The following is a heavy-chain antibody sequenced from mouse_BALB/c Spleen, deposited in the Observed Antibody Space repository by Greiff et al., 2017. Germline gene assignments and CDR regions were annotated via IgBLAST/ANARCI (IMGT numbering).Heavy chain of an antibody. Sequence: VQLQQSGAELVRSGASVKLSCTASGFNIKDYYMHWVKQRPEQGLEWIGWIDPENGDTEYAPKFQGKATMTADTSSNTAYLQLSSLTSEDTAVYYCNVGVLRLYYFDYWGQGTTLTVSS. D-gene: IGHD1-2*01. CDR1: GFNIKDYY. CDR2: IDPENGDT. CDR3: NVGVLRLYYFDY. V-gene: IGHV14-4*02. J-gene: IGHJ2*01.